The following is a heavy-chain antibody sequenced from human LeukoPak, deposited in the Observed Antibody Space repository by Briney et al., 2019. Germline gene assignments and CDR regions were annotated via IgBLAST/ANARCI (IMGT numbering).Heavy chain of an antibody. J-gene: IGHJ3*02. Sequence: VKVSCKASGYTFTSYDINWVRQATGQGLEWMGWMNPNSGNTGYAQKFQGRVTMTRNTSISTAYMELSSLRSEDTAVYYCARPSVTDDTFDIWGQGTMVTVSS. CDR1: GYTFTSYD. CDR2: MNPNSGNT. V-gene: IGHV1-8*01. CDR3: ARPSVTDDTFDI. D-gene: IGHD2-21*02.